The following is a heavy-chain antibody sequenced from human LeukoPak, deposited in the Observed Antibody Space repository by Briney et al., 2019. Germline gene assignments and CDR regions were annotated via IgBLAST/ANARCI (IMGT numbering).Heavy chain of an antibody. Sequence: GGSLRLSCAASGFTFSRHWMNWVRQAPGKGLEWVADISQGGSEKYYVDSVKGRFTISRDNAKNSLYLQMSSLRVEDTAVYYCARDHTEPGVILDYWGQGALVTVSS. D-gene: IGHD1-14*01. V-gene: IGHV3-7*05. CDR1: GFTFSRHW. CDR2: ISQGGSEK. J-gene: IGHJ4*02. CDR3: ARDHTEPGVILDY.